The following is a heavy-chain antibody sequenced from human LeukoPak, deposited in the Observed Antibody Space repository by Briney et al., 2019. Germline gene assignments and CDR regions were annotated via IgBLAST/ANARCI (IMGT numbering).Heavy chain of an antibody. CDR1: GYTFTSYD. CDR2: MNPNSGNT. J-gene: IGHJ6*03. Sequence: ASVKVSCKASGYTFTSYDINWVRQATGQGLEWMGWMNPNSGNTGYAQKFQGKVTMTRNTSISTAYMELSSLRSEDTAVYYCARPATQYCSGGSCYSRGYYYMDVWGKGTTVTVSS. CDR3: ARPATQYCSGGSCYSRGYYYMDV. V-gene: IGHV1-8*01. D-gene: IGHD2-15*01.